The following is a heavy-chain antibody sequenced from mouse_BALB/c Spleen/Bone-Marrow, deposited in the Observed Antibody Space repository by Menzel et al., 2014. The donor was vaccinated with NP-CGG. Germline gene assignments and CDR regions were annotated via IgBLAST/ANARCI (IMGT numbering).Heavy chain of an antibody. CDR3: ARGTGYYFDY. Sequence: DVKLVESGPSLVKPSQTLSLTCSVTGDSITNAYWNWIRKFPGNKIDYMGYISYSGNTYYNPSLKSRISITRDTSKNQFYLQLNFVTTEDTATYFCARGTGYYFDYWGQDTTLTVSS. CDR1: GDSITNAY. CDR2: ISYSGNT. J-gene: IGHJ2*01. V-gene: IGHV3-8*02. D-gene: IGHD3-3*01.